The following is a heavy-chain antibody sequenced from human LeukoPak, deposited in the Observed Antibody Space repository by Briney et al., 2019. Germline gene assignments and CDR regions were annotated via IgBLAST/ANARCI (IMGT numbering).Heavy chain of an antibody. Sequence: PSETLSLTCTVSGGSISRGSYYWSWIRQPAGKGLEWIGRIYTSGSTNYNPSLKSRVTILVDTSKKQFTLKLSSVTAADTAVYYCAREMATIRGFDYWGQGALVTVSS. D-gene: IGHD5-24*01. J-gene: IGHJ4*02. CDR2: IYTSGST. CDR3: AREMATIRGFDY. V-gene: IGHV4-61*02. CDR1: GGSISRGSYY.